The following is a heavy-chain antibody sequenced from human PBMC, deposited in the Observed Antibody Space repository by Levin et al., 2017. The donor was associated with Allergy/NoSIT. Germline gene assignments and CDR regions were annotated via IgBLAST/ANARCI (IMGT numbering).Heavy chain of an antibody. CDR2: LQTTGST. V-gene: IGHV4-61*02. CDR1: GGSISSGFYY. CDR3: VRSPMVRGVGNYYYYMDV. Sequence: KASETLSLTCTVSGGSISSGFYYWSWIRQPAGKRLEWIGRLQTTGSTNYNPSLKNRVTISMDTSKNHFSVKLRSVTAADTAVYYCVRSPMVRGVGNYYYYMDVWGKGTTVTVSS. D-gene: IGHD3-10*01. J-gene: IGHJ6*03.